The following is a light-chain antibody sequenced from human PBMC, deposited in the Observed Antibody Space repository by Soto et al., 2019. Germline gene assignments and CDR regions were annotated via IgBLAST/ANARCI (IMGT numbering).Light chain of an antibody. J-gene: IGKJ1*01. Sequence: EIVLTQSPATLSLSPGERATLSCRASQSVSSYLAWYQQKPGQAPRLLIYDASNRATGIPARFSVSWSGTDFTLHISSLGPGDFAGYYCQQRSNWPPTWTFGQGTKVEIK. CDR2: DAS. V-gene: IGKV3-11*01. CDR3: QQRSNWPPTWT. CDR1: QSVSSY.